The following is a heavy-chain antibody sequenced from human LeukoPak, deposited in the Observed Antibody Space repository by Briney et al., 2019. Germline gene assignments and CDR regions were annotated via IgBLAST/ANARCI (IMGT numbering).Heavy chain of an antibody. CDR1: GGSFSGYY. CDR3: ARDRTHPYDFWSGYLDY. V-gene: IGHV4-34*01. Sequence: SETLSLTCAVYGGSFSGYYWSWIRQPPGKGLEWIGEINHSGSTNYNPSLKSRVTISVDTSKNQLSLKLSPVTAADTAVYYCARDRTHPYDFWSGYLDYWGQGTLVTVSS. J-gene: IGHJ4*02. D-gene: IGHD3-3*01. CDR2: INHSGST.